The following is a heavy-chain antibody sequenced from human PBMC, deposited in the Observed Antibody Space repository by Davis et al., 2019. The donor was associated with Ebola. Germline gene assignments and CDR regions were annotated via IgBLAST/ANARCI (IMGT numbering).Heavy chain of an antibody. CDR2: INPSGGST. D-gene: IGHD2-2*01. CDR3: AAGPYCSSTSCYYYYYYYMDV. V-gene: IGHV1-46*01. J-gene: IGHJ6*03. CDR1: GYTFTSYA. Sequence: ASVKVSCKASGYTFTSYAISWVRQAPGQGLEWMGIINPSGGSTSYAQKFQGRVTMTRDTSTSTVYMELSSLRSEDTAVYYCAAGPYCSSTSCYYYYYYYMDVWGKGTTVTVSS.